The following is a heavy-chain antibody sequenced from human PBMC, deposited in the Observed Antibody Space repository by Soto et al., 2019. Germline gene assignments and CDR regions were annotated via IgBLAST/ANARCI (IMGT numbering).Heavy chain of an antibody. J-gene: IGHJ5*02. CDR1: GFTFSSYG. D-gene: IGHD6-13*01. CDR3: ARDTAAAGYNWFDP. CDR2: IWYDGSNK. V-gene: IGHV3-33*01. Sequence: PGGSLRLSCAASGFTFSSYGMHWVRQAPGKGLEWVAVIWYDGSNKYYADSVKGRFTISRDNSKNTLYLQMNSLRAEDTAVYYCARDTAAAGYNWFDPWGQGTLVTVS.